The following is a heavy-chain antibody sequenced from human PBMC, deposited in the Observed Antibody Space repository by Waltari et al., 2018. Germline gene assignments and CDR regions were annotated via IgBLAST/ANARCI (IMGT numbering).Heavy chain of an antibody. CDR3: ARAPDYYDSSGYTQGPFDY. V-gene: IGHV3-48*01. CDR2: ISSSSSTI. J-gene: IGHJ4*02. Sequence: KGLEWVSYISSSSSTIYYADSVKGRFTISRDNAKNSLYLQMNSLRAEDTAVYYCARAPDYYDSSGYTQGPFDYWGQGTLVTVSS. D-gene: IGHD3-22*01.